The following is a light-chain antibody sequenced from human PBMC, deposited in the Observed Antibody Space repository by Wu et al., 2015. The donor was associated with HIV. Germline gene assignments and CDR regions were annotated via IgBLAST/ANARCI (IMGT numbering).Light chain of an antibody. CDR3: QQLNSYPLT. Sequence: AIRITQSPSSLSASTGDRVTITCRASQDISSSLAWYQQRPGKAPKLLIYAATTLQSGVPSRFSGSGSGTDFTLTISSLQPEDSATYYCQQLNSYPLTFGGGPRWRS. CDR1: QDISSS. CDR2: AAT. J-gene: IGKJ4*01. V-gene: IGKV1-8*01.